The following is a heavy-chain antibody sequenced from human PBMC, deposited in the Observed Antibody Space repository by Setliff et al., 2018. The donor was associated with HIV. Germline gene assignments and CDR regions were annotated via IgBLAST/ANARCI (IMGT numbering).Heavy chain of an antibody. CDR3: ARETYDYVWGTYRYRPRHFDY. CDR1: GGSISSGTSY. V-gene: IGHV4-61*02. D-gene: IGHD3-16*02. J-gene: IGHJ4*02. CDR2: IYTSGST. Sequence: PSETLSLTCTVSGGSISSGTSYWSWIRQPAGKGLEWIGRIYTSGSTNYNPSLKSRVSMSVDTSKNRFSLKLSPVTAADTAVYYCARETYDYVWGTYRYRPRHFDYWGQGTLVTVSS.